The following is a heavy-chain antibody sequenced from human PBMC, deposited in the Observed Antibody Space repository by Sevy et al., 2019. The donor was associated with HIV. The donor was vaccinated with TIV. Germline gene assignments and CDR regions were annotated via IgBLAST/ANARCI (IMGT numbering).Heavy chain of an antibody. CDR2: IWYDGSNK. Sequence: GGSLRLSCVASGFTFSSYAMHWVRQAPGKGLEWVAVIWYDGSNKYYADSVKGRFTISRENSKNTLYLQMDSLRAEDTARYYCARGTNYYDRSGYFSMASWDYWGQGALVTVSS. J-gene: IGHJ4*02. D-gene: IGHD3-22*01. CDR1: GFTFSSYA. CDR3: ARGTNYYDRSGYFSMASWDY. V-gene: IGHV3-33*01.